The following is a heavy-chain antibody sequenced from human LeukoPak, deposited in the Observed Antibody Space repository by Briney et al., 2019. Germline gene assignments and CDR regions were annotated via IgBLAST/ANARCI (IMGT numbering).Heavy chain of an antibody. J-gene: IGHJ4*02. V-gene: IGHV1-69*13. CDR2: IIPIFGTA. Sequence: ASVKVSCKASGGTFSSYAISWVRQAPGQGLEWMGGIIPIFGTANYAQKFQGRVTITADESTSTAYMELSSLRSEDTAVYYCARDLGRYSGYDGQDYWGQGTLVTVSS. CDR3: ARDLGRYSGYDGQDY. D-gene: IGHD5-12*01. CDR1: GGTFSSYA.